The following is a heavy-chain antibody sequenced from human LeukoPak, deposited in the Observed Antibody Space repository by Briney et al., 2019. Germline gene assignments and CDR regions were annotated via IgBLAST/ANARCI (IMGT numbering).Heavy chain of an antibody. Sequence: SETLSLTCTVSSGSISSYYWSWIRQPPGKGLEWIGYIYYSGSTNYNPSLKSRVTISVDTSKNQFSLKPSSVTAADTAVYYRARGKLPSSYDYWGQGTLVTVSS. CDR2: IYYSGST. CDR3: ARGKLPSSYDY. D-gene: IGHD1-7*01. CDR1: SGSISSYY. J-gene: IGHJ4*02. V-gene: IGHV4-59*01.